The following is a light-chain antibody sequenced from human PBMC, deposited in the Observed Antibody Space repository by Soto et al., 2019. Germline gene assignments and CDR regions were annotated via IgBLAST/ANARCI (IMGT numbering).Light chain of an antibody. CDR2: DAS. Sequence: TGLTQSPSTLSVSPGERATLSCRASQSVXSRFDWYQKKPGQTPRILXADASTSAKGSPTRLSGSGSVTDFTLTISRRQSADSAVYYCQQYKKGPWTFGQGTKVDIK. V-gene: IGKV3-15*01. CDR3: QQYKKGPWT. CDR1: QSVXSR. J-gene: IGKJ1*01.